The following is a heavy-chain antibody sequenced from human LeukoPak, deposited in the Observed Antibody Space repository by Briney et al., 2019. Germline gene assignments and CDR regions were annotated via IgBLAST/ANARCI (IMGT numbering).Heavy chain of an antibody. V-gene: IGHV1-18*01. CDR2: ISDHNGTP. Sequence: ASVKVSCTASGYIFNNYGISWARQAPGQGLEWMGWISDHNGTPNYAQKFEGRVTMTTDTSTSTAYMELTSLTSDDTAVYYCARDSVLGAPYTDHWGQGTLVTVSS. CDR1: GYIFNNYG. D-gene: IGHD3-3*02. J-gene: IGHJ5*02. CDR3: ARDSVLGAPYTDH.